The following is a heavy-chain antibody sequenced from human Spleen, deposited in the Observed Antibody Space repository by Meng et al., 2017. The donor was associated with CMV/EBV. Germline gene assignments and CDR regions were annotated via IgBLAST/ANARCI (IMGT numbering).Heavy chain of an antibody. V-gene: IGHV3-30-3*01. CDR1: WFSVGCFG. J-gene: IGHJ4*02. CDR3: ARESNYNLLDY. CDR2: ISYDGDNK. D-gene: IGHD1-7*01. Sequence: SCAGFWFSVGCFGMDWVGQAPGEGLEWVASISYDGDNKHYADSVKGRFTISRDNSKNTLYLQMRSLRVEDTAVYYCARESNYNLLDYWGQGSLVTVSS.